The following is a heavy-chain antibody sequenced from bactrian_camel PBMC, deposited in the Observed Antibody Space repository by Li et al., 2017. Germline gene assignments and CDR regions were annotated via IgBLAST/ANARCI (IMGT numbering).Heavy chain of an antibody. Sequence: HVQLVESGGGSVQAGGSLRLSCVFSGDTYRGVMCMGWFRQAPGKEREVVASIYTGGHPTNYADSVKGRFTISHDSAAHMLYLSMTNLKPEDTAMYYCAAGRPKYNGLGTGADFGYWGQGTQVTVS. D-gene: IGHD7*01. CDR3: AAGRPKYNGLGTGADFGY. CDR1: GDTYRGVMC. V-gene: IGHV3S54*01. J-gene: IGHJ6*01. CDR2: IYTGGHPT.